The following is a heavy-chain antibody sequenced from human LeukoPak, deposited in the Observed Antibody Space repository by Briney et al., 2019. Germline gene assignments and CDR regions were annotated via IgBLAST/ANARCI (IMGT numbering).Heavy chain of an antibody. Sequence: GGSLRLSCAASGFTFRSYAMHWVRQAPGKVLEWVAGISHDGSNKYYADSVKGRFTISRDNSKNTLYLQMNSLRAEDTAVYYCASRGEKGRGIAAAGIYYWGQGTLVTVSS. CDR1: GFTFRSYA. D-gene: IGHD6-13*01. CDR2: ISHDGSNK. V-gene: IGHV3-30*04. J-gene: IGHJ4*02. CDR3: ASRGEKGRGIAAAGIYY.